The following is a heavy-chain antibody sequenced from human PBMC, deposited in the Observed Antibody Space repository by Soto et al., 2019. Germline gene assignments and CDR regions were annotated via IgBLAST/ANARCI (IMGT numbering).Heavy chain of an antibody. V-gene: IGHV3-7*04. CDR2: IKPDGGQK. CDR1: GFTFSSYW. D-gene: IGHD3-22*01. J-gene: IGHJ3*02. CDR3: ARGDYYDTSGPFSEAFDI. Sequence: PLVESGGGLVQPGGSLRLSCAASGFTFSSYWMSWVRQAPGKGLEWVANIKPDGGQKWYVDSVKGRFTISRDNAKKSLYLQMNSLRAEDTAVYYCARGDYYDTSGPFSEAFDIWGQGTMVTVSS.